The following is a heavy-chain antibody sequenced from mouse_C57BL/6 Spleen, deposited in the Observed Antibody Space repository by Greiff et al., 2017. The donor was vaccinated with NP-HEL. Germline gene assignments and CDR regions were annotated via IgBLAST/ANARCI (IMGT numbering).Heavy chain of an antibody. Sequence: QVQLKQPGAELVKPGASVKLSCKASGYTFTSYWMPWVKQRPGQGLEWIGMIHPNSGSTNYNEKFKSKATLTVDKSSSTAYMQLSSLTSEDSAVYYCARYGYYGSSLCAYWRQGTLVTVSA. V-gene: IGHV1-64*01. D-gene: IGHD1-1*01. CDR3: ARYGYYGSSLCAY. J-gene: IGHJ3*01. CDR2: IHPNSGST. CDR1: GYTFTSYW.